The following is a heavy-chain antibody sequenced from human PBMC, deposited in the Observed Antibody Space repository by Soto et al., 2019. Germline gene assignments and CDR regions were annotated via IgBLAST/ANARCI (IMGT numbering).Heavy chain of an antibody. CDR2: IRFDGSDI. J-gene: IGHJ4*02. V-gene: IGHV3-30*02. CDR1: ESIFRGYG. D-gene: IGHD1-20*01. CDR3: ARDGVGITPFWGFLDY. Sequence: QAQLVESGGGVVQPGGSLRLSCEVSESIFRGYGMHWIRQAPGKGLEWVAIIRFDGSDIHYGDYVMGRFTISRDNSKNILYLEMNNLRVEDTAMYYCARDGVGITPFWGFLDYWGQGTLVTVSS.